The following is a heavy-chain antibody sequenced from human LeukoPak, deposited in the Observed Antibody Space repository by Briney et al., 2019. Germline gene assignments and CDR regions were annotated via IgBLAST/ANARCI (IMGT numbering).Heavy chain of an antibody. CDR3: ARARGGYSYGYHFDY. CDR1: GFTFSSYA. V-gene: IGHV3-30*04. J-gene: IGHJ4*02. D-gene: IGHD5-18*01. Sequence: GGSLRLSCAASGFTFSSYAMRWVRQSPGKGLEWVAVKKYDGSNKSYADSVKGRFTISRDNSKNTLYLQMNSLRAEDTAVYYCARARGGYSYGYHFDYWGQGTLVTVSS. CDR2: KKYDGSNK.